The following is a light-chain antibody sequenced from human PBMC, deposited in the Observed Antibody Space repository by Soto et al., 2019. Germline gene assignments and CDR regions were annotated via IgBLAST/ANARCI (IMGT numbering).Light chain of an antibody. CDR1: SSNIGAGYD. CDR2: GNT. J-gene: IGLJ1*01. Sequence: QSVLTQPPSVSGAPGQRVTISCTGSSSNIGAGYDVHWYQQLPGTAPKLLMNGNTNRPSGDPDRFSVSKSGTSASLTVSGLQAEDEADYYCSSYAGSSNVFGTGTKVTVL. V-gene: IGLV1-40*01. CDR3: SSYAGSSNV.